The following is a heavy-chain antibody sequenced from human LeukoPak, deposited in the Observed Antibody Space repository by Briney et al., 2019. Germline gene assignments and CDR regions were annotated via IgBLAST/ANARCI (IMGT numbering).Heavy chain of an antibody. V-gene: IGHV3-30-3*01. CDR3: ARGWEQWLVLDY. CDR2: ISYDGSNK. CDR1: GFTFSSYA. J-gene: IGHJ4*02. Sequence: GGSLRLSCAASGFTFSSYAMHWVRQAPGKGLEWVAVISYDGSNKYYADSVKGRFTISRDNSKNTLYLQMNSLRAEDTAVYYRARGWEQWLVLDYWGQGTLVTVSS. D-gene: IGHD6-19*01.